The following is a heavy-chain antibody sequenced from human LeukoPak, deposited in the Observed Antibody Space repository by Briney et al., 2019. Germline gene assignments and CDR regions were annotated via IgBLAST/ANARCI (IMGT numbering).Heavy chain of an antibody. Sequence: SETLSLTCTVSGGSISRRTYYKSWIPLPIGKGFEWIGRIYYSGSTYYTPSLKSRVTISVDTSKNHFSLELSSVTAADTAVYYCAIHTSYGIVEVISSDDAFDSWGQGTMVTVSS. D-gene: IGHD3-22*01. CDR2: IYYSGST. J-gene: IGHJ3*02. CDR3: AIHTSYGIVEVISSDDAFDS. CDR1: GGSISRRTYY. V-gene: IGHV4-39*01.